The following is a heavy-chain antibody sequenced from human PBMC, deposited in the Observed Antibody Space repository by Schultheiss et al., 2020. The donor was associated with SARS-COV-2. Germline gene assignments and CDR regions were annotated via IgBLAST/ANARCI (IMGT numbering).Heavy chain of an antibody. D-gene: IGHD4-17*01. CDR3: ARAHDYGDHGGN. Sequence: GGSLRLSCAASGFTFSSYGMHWVRQAPGKGLEWVAVIWYDGSNKYYADSVKGRFTISRDNSKNTLYLQMNSLRAEDTAVYYCARAHDYGDHGGNWGQGTLVTVSS. CDR1: GFTFSSYG. CDR2: IWYDGSNK. J-gene: IGHJ4*02. V-gene: IGHV3-33*01.